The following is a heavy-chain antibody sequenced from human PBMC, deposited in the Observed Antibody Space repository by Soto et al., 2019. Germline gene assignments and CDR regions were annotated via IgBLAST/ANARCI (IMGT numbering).Heavy chain of an antibody. J-gene: IGHJ6*02. CDR2: ISYDGSNK. D-gene: IGHD3-10*01. V-gene: IGHV3-30*18. CDR3: AKDLTPLWFGDYYYCGIDV. CDR1: GFTFSSYG. Sequence: QVQLVESGGGVVQPGRSLRLSCAASGFTFSSYGMHWVRQAPGKGLEWVAVISYDGSNKYYADSVKGRFTISRDNSKNTLDLQMNSLRAEDTAVYYCAKDLTPLWFGDYYYCGIDVWGQGTTVTVSS.